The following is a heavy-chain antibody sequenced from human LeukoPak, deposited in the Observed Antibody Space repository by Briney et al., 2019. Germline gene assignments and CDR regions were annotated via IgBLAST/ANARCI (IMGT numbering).Heavy chain of an antibody. CDR3: ARETGGSFEYFDY. CDR1: GYTLTELS. Sequence: REASVKVSCKVSGYTLTELSMHWVRQAPGQGLEWMGRINPSSGGTNYAQKFQGRVTMTRDTSITTAYMGLSSLRSDDTAVYYCARETGGSFEYFDYWGQGTLVTVSS. D-gene: IGHD7-27*01. V-gene: IGHV1-2*06. CDR2: INPSSGGT. J-gene: IGHJ4*02.